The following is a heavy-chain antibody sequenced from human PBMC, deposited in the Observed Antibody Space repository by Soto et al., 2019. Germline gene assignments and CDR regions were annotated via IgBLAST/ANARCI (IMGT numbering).Heavy chain of an antibody. CDR3: ASGLVEHSSSWYDY. V-gene: IGHV3-11*04. D-gene: IGHD6-13*01. CDR2: ISSSGSTI. J-gene: IGHJ4*02. CDR1: GFTFSDYY. Sequence: PGGSLRLSCAASGFTFSDYYMSWIRQAPGKGLEWVSYISSSGSTIYYADSVKGRFTISRDNAKNSLYLQMNSLRAEDTALYYCASGLVEHSSSWYDYWGQGTLVTVSS.